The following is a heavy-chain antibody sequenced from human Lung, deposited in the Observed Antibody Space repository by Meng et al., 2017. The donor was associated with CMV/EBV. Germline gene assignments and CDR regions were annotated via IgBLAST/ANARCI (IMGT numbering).Heavy chain of an antibody. CDR3: ARKVFRASDAFDI. V-gene: IGHV1-2*02. Sequence: ASXXVSXKASGYPFTGYYLHWVRQAPGQGLEWMGWINSKIGDANYTQKFQGRVTVTRDTSISTAYMELKRLTYDDTAVYFCARKVFRASDAFDIWGQGKMVTVSS. J-gene: IGHJ3*02. CDR2: INSKIGDA. CDR1: GYPFTGYY.